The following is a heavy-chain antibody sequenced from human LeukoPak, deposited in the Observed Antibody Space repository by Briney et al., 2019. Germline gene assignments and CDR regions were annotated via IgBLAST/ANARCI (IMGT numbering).Heavy chain of an antibody. V-gene: IGHV4-4*02. Sequence: SETLSLTCAVSGSSISSSNWWSWVRQPPGKGLEWIGEIYHSGSTNYNPSLKSRVTISVDKSKNQFSLKLSPVTAADTALYFCARAGRLWGSYRPNWYFDLWGRGTLVTVSS. CDR3: ARAGRLWGSYRPNWYFDL. CDR1: GSSISSSNW. D-gene: IGHD3-16*02. J-gene: IGHJ2*01. CDR2: IYHSGST.